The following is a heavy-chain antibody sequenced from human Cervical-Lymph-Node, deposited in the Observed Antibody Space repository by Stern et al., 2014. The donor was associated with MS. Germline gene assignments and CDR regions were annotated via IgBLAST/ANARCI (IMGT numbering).Heavy chain of an antibody. J-gene: IGHJ4*02. D-gene: IGHD2-21*02. CDR3: ARDATVVTNWDLDS. V-gene: IGHV4-30-4*01. CDR1: GDSFSGGDYY. CDR2: LHYDGST. Sequence: QLQLQESGPRLVKPSQTLSLTCTVSGDSFSGGDYYWSWFRPPPGKGLEWIGYLHYDGSTLANPSLKSRLSIAVDTSKNQFSLKLTSVTAADTAVYYGARDATVVTNWDLDSWGQGTLVTVSS.